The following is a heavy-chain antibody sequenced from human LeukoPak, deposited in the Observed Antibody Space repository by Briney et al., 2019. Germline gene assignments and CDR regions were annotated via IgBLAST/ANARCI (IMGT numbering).Heavy chain of an antibody. CDR2: INPSGGST. V-gene: IGHV1-46*01. Sequence: ASVGVSCKASGYTFTSYYMHWVRQAPGQGLEGMGIINPSGGSTSYAQKLQGRVTMTRDTSTSTVYMELSSLRSEDTAVYYCARGGSGDAFVIWGQGTMVTVSS. CDR1: GYTFTSYY. D-gene: IGHD6-19*01. J-gene: IGHJ3*02. CDR3: ARGGSGDAFVI.